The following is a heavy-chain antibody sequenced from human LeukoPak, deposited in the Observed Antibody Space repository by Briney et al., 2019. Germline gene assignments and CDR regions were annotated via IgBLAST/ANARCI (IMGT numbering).Heavy chain of an antibody. J-gene: IGHJ4*02. Sequence: GGSLRLSCAASGFTFSSYGMPWVRQAPGKGLEWVAVIWYDGSNKYYADSVKGRFTISRDNSKNTLYLQMNSLRAEDTAVYYCARGAHSFGSPFDYWGQGTLVTVSS. CDR3: ARGAHSFGSPFDY. V-gene: IGHV3-33*01. CDR2: IWYDGSNK. D-gene: IGHD3-10*01. CDR1: GFTFSSYG.